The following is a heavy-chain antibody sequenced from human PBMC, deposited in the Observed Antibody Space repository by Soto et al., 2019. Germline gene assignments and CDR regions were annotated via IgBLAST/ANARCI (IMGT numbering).Heavy chain of an antibody. Sequence: GGSLRLSCAASGFIASTSYIFWVRHAPGKGLEWVATTYTSGSADYADSVKGRFTSSRDDSKNTLYLQMNSLRAEDTAVYYCERDPPSTSDYGLDVWGQGTTVPVSS. CDR3: ERDPPSTSDYGLDV. D-gene: IGHD3-16*01. V-gene: IGHV3-66*01. CDR1: GFIASTSY. CDR2: TYTSGSA. J-gene: IGHJ6*02.